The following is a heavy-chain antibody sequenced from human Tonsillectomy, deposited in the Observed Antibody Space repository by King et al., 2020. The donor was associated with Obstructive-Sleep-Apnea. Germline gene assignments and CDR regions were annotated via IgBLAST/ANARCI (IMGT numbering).Heavy chain of an antibody. D-gene: IGHD6-19*01. CDR1: GFTFSSYA. CDR2: ISYDGRKK. V-gene: IGHV3-30*04. CDR3: AKEGGTTLAGGDFDY. J-gene: IGHJ4*02. Sequence: VQLVESGGGVVQPGRSLKLSCAASGFTFSSYAMHWVRQAPGKGLEWVAFISYDGRKKYYADSVKGRFTISRDNSKDTLYVQMNSLRAEDAALYYCAKEGGTTLAGGDFDYWGQGTLVTVSS.